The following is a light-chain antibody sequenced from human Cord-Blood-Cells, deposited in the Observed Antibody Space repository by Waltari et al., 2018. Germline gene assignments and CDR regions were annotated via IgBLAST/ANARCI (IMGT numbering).Light chain of an antibody. Sequence: DIQMTQSPSTLSASVGDRVTITCRASQSISSWLAWYQQKPGKAPKLLIYDAFSLESGVPSRCSGSGSGTEFTLTISSLQPDDFATYYCQQYNSYSYTFGQGTKLEIK. CDR2: DAF. CDR3: QQYNSYSYT. V-gene: IGKV1-5*01. CDR1: QSISSW. J-gene: IGKJ2*01.